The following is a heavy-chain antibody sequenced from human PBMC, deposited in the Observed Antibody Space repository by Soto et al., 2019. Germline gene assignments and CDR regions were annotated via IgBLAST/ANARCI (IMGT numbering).Heavy chain of an antibody. CDR1: GFTFSSYG. Sequence: QVQLVESGGGVVQPGRSLRLSCAASGFTFSSYGMHWVRQAPGKGLEWVALISYDGSNKYYADSVKGRFTISRDNSKNTLYLQMNSLRAEDTAVYYCAKDTRDSGSYVYYWGQGTLGTVSS. CDR2: ISYDGSNK. D-gene: IGHD1-26*01. J-gene: IGHJ4*02. V-gene: IGHV3-30*18. CDR3: AKDTRDSGSYVYY.